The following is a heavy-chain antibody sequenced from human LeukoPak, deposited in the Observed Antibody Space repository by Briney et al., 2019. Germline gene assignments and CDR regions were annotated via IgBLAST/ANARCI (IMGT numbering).Heavy chain of an antibody. D-gene: IGHD3-3*01. J-gene: IGHJ6*04. Sequence: PGRSLRLSCAASGFTFSSYAMHWVRQAPGKGLEWVAVISYDGSNKYYADSVKGRFTISRDNSKNTLYLQMNSLRAEDTAVYYCASTPVTYYDFWSGVDVWGKGTTVTVSS. V-gene: IGHV3-30-3*01. CDR3: ASTPVTYYDFWSGVDV. CDR1: GFTFSSYA. CDR2: ISYDGSNK.